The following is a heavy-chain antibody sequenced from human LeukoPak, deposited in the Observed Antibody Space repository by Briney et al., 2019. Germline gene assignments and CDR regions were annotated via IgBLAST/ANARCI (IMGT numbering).Heavy chain of an antibody. V-gene: IGHV4-59*08. CDR1: GGSISSFY. D-gene: IGHD3-10*01. Sequence: PSETLSLTCTVSGGSISSFYWSWIRQPPGKGLEWIGYIYYSGSTNYNPSLQSRVTISVDTSKNQFSLRLSSVTAADTAVYYCAHTGYRYGYYFDYWGQGTLVTVSS. J-gene: IGHJ4*02. CDR2: IYYSGST. CDR3: AHTGYRYGYYFDY.